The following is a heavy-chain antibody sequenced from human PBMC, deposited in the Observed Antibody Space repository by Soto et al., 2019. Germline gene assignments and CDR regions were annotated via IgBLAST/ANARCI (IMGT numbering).Heavy chain of an antibody. V-gene: IGHV4-38-2*01. Sequence: LSLTCAVSGYSISSGFYWGWIRQPPTMGLEWIGSIYDSETTDYNPSLKSRVTISVDPSKNQFSLRLRSVAAADTAVYYCASKLGAYFDSWSQGTLVTVSS. J-gene: IGHJ4*02. CDR2: IYDSETT. D-gene: IGHD7-27*01. CDR1: GYSISSGFY. CDR3: ASKLGAYFDS.